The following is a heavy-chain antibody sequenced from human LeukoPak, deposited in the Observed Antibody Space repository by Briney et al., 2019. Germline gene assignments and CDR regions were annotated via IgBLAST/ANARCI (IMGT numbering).Heavy chain of an antibody. J-gene: IGHJ4*02. CDR3: AIKGSSGWPYYFDY. V-gene: IGHV3-23*01. CDR1: GFTFSGYA. Sequence: GGSLRLSCAASGFTFSGYAMSWVRQAPGKGLDWVSTISGSGGSTYYADSVKGRFTISRDNSMNTLFLQMISLRADDTAVYYCAIKGSSGWPYYFDYWGQGTLVTVSS. D-gene: IGHD6-19*01. CDR2: ISGSGGST.